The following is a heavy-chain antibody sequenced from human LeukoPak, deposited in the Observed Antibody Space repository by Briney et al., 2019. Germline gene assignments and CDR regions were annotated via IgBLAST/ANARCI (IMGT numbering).Heavy chain of an antibody. D-gene: IGHD6-6*01. CDR1: GGSISSYY. J-gene: IGHJ5*02. CDR3: ARDYSSSSMSWFDP. V-gene: IGHV4-59*01. CDR2: IYYSGST. Sequence: PSETLSLTCTVSGGSISSYYWSWIRQPPGKGLEWIGYIYYSGSTNYNPSLKSRVTISVDTSKNQFSLKLSSVTAADTAVYYCARDYSSSSMSWFDPWGQGTLVTVSS.